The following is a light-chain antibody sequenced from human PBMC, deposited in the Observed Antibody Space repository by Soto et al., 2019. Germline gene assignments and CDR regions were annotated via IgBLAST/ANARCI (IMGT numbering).Light chain of an antibody. J-gene: IGKJ2*01. V-gene: IGKV3-20*01. CDR2: GAS. Sequence: EIVLTQSPGSLSLSPGERATLSCRASQSVSSGSLAWYQQKPGLAPRLLIYGASSRATGVPDRFSGSGSGTDFTLTISRLEPEDFAVYYCQLYSGSPMYTFGQGTRLDIK. CDR3: QLYSGSPMYT. CDR1: QSVSSGS.